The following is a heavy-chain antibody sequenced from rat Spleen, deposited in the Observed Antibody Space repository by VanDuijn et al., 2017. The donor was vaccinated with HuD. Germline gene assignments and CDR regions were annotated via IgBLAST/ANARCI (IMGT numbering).Heavy chain of an antibody. CDR2: INSAGST. Sequence: VQLKESGPGLVQPSQTLSLTCTVSGFSLTSDGVSWVRQPPGKGLEWMGYINSAGSTNYNPSLKSRISITRDTSKNQFFLQVNSVTTEDTATYYCARGVMDAWGQGASVTVSS. J-gene: IGHJ4*01. V-gene: IGHV3-3*01. CDR1: GFSLTSDG. CDR3: ARGVMDA.